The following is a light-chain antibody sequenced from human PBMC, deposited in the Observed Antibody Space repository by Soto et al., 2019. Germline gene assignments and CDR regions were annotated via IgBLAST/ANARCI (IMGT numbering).Light chain of an antibody. CDR3: SSYTSAISWV. J-gene: IGLJ3*02. V-gene: IGLV2-14*03. Sequence: QSALTQPASVSGSPGQSITISCSGTTSDVGGYDLVAWYQQHPGKAPKFIIYDVSNRPSGVSHRFSGSKSGNTASLIISGLQPEDEADYYCSSYTSAISWVFGGGTKLTVL. CDR1: TSDVGGYDL. CDR2: DVS.